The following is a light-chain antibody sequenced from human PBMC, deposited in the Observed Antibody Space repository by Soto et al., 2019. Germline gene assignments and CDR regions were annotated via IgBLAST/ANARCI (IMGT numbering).Light chain of an antibody. V-gene: IGLV1-40*01. CDR1: SSNIGAGYD. CDR2: GNT. CDR3: QSYDNSLSGDWV. J-gene: IGLJ3*02. Sequence: QLVLTQPPSVSGAPGQRVTISCTGSSSNIGAGYDVHWYQQLPGTAPKLLIYGNTNRPSGVPDRFSGSKSGTSASLAITGLQAEDEADYYCQSYDNSLSGDWVFGGGTKLTVL.